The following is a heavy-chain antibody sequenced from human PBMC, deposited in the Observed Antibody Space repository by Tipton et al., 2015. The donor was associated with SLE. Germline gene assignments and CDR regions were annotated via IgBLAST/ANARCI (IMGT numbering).Heavy chain of an antibody. CDR2: INWNGGST. J-gene: IGHJ3*01. CDR3: ARAEQLADYWYFDL. V-gene: IGHV3-20*04. CDR1: GFTFDDYG. D-gene: IGHD6-6*01. Sequence: SLRLSCAASGFTFDDYGMSWVRQAPGKGLEWVSGINWNGGSTGYADSVKGRFTISRDNAKNSLYLQMNSLRAEDTAVYYCARAEQLADYWYFDLWGQGTKVTVSS.